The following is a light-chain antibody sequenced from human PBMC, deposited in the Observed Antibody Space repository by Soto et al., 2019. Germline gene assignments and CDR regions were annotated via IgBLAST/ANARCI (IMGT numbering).Light chain of an antibody. CDR2: WAS. CDR1: QSVFYISNNKNY. Sequence: DIVMTPSPDSLAVSLGEAATINCKSSQSVFYISNNKNYLAWYQQKPGQPPKLLIYWASTRESGVPDRFSGSGSGTDFTLTISSLQAEDVAVYYCQQYYTTPYTFGQGTKLEIK. CDR3: QQYYTTPYT. J-gene: IGKJ2*01. V-gene: IGKV4-1*01.